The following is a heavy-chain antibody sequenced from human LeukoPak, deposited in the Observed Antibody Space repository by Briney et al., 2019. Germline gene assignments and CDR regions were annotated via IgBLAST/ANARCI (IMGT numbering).Heavy chain of an antibody. Sequence: GGALRLSCAAPGVTLSGFWMSWVRQAPGKGLEWVANIKVDGSEKNYVDSVKGRLTISRDNAKNPLYLQMNSLRVEDTAVYYCAREIPGGATTLDYWGQGTLVTVSS. CDR2: IKVDGSEK. V-gene: IGHV3-7*01. CDR3: AREIPGGATTLDY. J-gene: IGHJ4*02. D-gene: IGHD1-26*01. CDR1: GVTLSGFW.